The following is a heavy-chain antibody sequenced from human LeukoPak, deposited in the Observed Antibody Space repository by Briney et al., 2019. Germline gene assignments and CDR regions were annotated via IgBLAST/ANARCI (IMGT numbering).Heavy chain of an antibody. CDR2: TSGSGGST. CDR1: GFTFGDYA. D-gene: IGHD5-18*01. V-gene: IGHV3-23*01. CDR3: AKQPRGYSYGLFDY. J-gene: IGHJ4*02. Sequence: GGSLRLSCTASGFTFGDYAMSWVRQAPGKGLEWVSATSGSGGSTYYADSVKGRFTISRDNSKNTLYLQMNSLRAEDTAVYYCAKQPRGYSYGLFDYWGQGTLVTVSS.